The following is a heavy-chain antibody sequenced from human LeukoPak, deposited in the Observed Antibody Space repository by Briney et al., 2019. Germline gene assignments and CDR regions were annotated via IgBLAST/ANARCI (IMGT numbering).Heavy chain of an antibody. CDR3: ARHTKGRTYGMDV. V-gene: IGHV3-7*04. CDR2: IKQDGSEK. D-gene: IGHD2-8*01. CDR1: GFTVSSNY. J-gene: IGHJ6*02. Sequence: PGGSLRLSCAASGFTVSSNYMSWVRQAPGKGLEWVANIKQDGSEKYYVDSVKGRFTISRDNAKNSLYLQMNSLRAEDTAVYYCARHTKGRTYGMDVWGQGTTVTVSS.